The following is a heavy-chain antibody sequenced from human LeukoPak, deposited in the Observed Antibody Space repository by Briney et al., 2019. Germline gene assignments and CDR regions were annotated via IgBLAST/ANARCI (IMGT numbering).Heavy chain of an antibody. D-gene: IGHD2-2*02. J-gene: IGHJ4*02. Sequence: GGSLRLSCAASGFTFSSYAMSWVRQAPGKGLEWVLGISGTGDSTYHADSVKGRFTVSRDNSKNTLYLQMNSLRAEDTAVYYCAKDAYCTSTSCYRNPYFDYWGQGTLVTVSS. CDR3: AKDAYCTSTSCYRNPYFDY. V-gene: IGHV3-23*01. CDR2: ISGTGDST. CDR1: GFTFSSYA.